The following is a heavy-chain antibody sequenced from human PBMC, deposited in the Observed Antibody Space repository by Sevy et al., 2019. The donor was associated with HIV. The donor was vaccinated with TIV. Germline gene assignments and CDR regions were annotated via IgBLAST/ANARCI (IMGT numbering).Heavy chain of an antibody. CDR3: AREGSDYGYIWGTHHSDF. Sequence: GGSLRLSCAASGFTFSGYAMHWVRQAPGKGLEWLAVISYDGSIKYYADSVKGRFTISRDNTKNTLFLQVNSLRPGDTAVYYCAREGSDYGYIWGTHHSDFRGQGTLVTVSS. CDR1: GFTFSGYA. CDR2: ISYDGSIK. J-gene: IGHJ4*02. D-gene: IGHD3-16*01. V-gene: IGHV3-30*04.